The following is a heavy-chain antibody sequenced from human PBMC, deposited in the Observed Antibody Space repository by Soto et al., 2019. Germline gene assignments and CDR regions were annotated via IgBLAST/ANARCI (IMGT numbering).Heavy chain of an antibody. D-gene: IGHD6-13*01. V-gene: IGHV4-59*01. Sequence: PSETLSLTCTVSGDSINNYYWSWIRQPPGKRLEWIGYIYYTGSTTYNPSLESRVTMSVDTSKNQFSLKLSSVNAADKAVYYCAKYRRTEAEGFTLDYWGRGTLVTVSS. CDR1: GDSINNYY. CDR3: AKYRRTEAEGFTLDY. J-gene: IGHJ4*02. CDR2: IYYTGST.